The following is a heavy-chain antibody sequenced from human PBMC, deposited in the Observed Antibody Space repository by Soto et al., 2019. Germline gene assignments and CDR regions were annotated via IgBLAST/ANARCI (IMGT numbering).Heavy chain of an antibody. Sequence: PSETLSLTCTVSGGFISTSSYYWGWVRQPPGKGLEWIGTIYYTGYTYYNPSLKSRVAMSVDTSXXXXXXXXXXXXXXXXXFYYCARSAIAVNGLFDHWGLXXL. D-gene: IGHD3-22*01. V-gene: IGHV4-39*01. CDR2: IYYTGYT. CDR1: GGFISTSSYY. J-gene: IGHJ4*01. CDR3: ARSAIAVNGLFDH.